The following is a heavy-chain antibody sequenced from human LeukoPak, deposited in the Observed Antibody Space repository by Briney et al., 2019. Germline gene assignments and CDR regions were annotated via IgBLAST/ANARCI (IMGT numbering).Heavy chain of an antibody. Sequence: PGGSLRLSCAASGFTFSSYSMNWVRQAPGKGLEWVSSISSSSSYIYYAGSVKGRFTISRDNAKNSLYLQMNSLRAEDTAVYYCAREYCSGGSCYSGAGDYWGQGTLVTVSS. D-gene: IGHD2-15*01. CDR3: AREYCSGGSCYSGAGDY. CDR1: GFTFSSYS. J-gene: IGHJ4*02. CDR2: ISSSSSYI. V-gene: IGHV3-21*01.